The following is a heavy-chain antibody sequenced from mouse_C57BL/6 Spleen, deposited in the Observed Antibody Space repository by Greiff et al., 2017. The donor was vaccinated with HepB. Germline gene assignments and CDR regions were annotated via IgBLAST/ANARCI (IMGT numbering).Heavy chain of an antibody. V-gene: IGHV1-59*01. D-gene: IGHD2-4*01. J-gene: IGHJ1*03. CDR3: ARSDYYDYGYWYFDV. Sequence: VQLQQPGAELVRPGTSVKLSCKASGYTFTSYWMHWVKQRPGQGLEWIGVIDPSDSYTNYNQKFKGKATLTVDTSSSTAYMQLSSLTSEDSAVYYCARSDYYDYGYWYFDVWGTGTTVTVSS. CDR1: GYTFTSYW. CDR2: IDPSDSYT.